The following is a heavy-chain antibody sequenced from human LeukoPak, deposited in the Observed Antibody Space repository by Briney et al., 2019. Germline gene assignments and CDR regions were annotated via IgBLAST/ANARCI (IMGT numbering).Heavy chain of an antibody. CDR1: GFTFSSYG. V-gene: IGHV3-33*01. CDR3: ARTYYDSSGYYFGFDY. J-gene: IGHJ4*02. D-gene: IGHD3-22*01. CDR2: IWYDGSNK. Sequence: PGGSLRLSCAASGFTFSSYGMHWVRQAPGKGLEWVAVIWYDGSNKYYADSVKGRFTISRDNSKNTLYLQMNSPRAEDTAVYYCARTYYDSSGYYFGFDYWGQGTLVTVSS.